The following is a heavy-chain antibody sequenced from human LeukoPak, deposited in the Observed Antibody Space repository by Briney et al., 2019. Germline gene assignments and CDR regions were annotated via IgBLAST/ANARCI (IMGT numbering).Heavy chain of an antibody. Sequence: SETLSLTGTVSGGSINTYYWSWIRQPPGKGLEWIGYIYDRGTTNYNPSLKSRVTISVDTSKNHFSLKLSSVTAADTAVYYCARGWSSSWYPDYWGQGTLVTVSS. V-gene: IGHV4-59*01. D-gene: IGHD6-13*01. J-gene: IGHJ4*02. CDR1: GGSINTYY. CDR3: ARGWSSSWYPDY. CDR2: IYDRGTT.